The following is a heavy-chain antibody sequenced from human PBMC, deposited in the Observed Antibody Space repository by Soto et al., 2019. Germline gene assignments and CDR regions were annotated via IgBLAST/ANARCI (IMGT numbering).Heavy chain of an antibody. J-gene: IGHJ6*02. CDR3: TVEDYYDSSGYYYRVGYYYGMDV. CDR1: GFTFSNAW. Sequence: EVQLVESGGGLVKPGGSIRLSCAASGFTFSNAWMNWVRQAPGKGLEWVGRIKSKTDGGTTDYAAPVKGRFTISRDDSKNTLYLQMNSVKTEDTAVYYCTVEDYYDSSGYYYRVGYYYGMDVWGQGTTVTVSS. D-gene: IGHD3-22*01. CDR2: IKSKTDGGTT. V-gene: IGHV3-15*07.